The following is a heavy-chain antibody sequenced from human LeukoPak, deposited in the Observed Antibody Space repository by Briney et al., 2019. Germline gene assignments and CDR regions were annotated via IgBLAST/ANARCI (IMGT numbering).Heavy chain of an antibody. J-gene: IGHJ1*01. Sequence: GASVTVSLKASGYTFSTYDINWVRQAAGQGLEWMGWMNPTSGNTGYGQKFQGRLTMTRDTSKSTAYMELTSLTSDDTAVYYCARTKPDTSDMYNWRQDPVVTVSS. D-gene: IGHD1-14*01. CDR2: MNPTSGNT. V-gene: IGHV1-8*02. CDR3: ARTKPDTSDMYN. CDR1: GYTFSTYD.